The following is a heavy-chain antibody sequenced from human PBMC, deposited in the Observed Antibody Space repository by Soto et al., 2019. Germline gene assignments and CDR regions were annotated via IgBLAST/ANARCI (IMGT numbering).Heavy chain of an antibody. CDR1: GGSISSGDYY. D-gene: IGHD2-2*02. Sequence: SETLSLTCTVSGGSISSGDYYWSWIRQPPGKGLERIGYIYYSGSTYYNPSLKSRVTISVDTSKNQFSLKLSSVTAADTAVYYCARDTYCSSTSCYTGEDYYYGMDVWGQGTTVTV. J-gene: IGHJ6*02. CDR2: IYYSGST. CDR3: ARDTYCSSTSCYTGEDYYYGMDV. V-gene: IGHV4-30-4*01.